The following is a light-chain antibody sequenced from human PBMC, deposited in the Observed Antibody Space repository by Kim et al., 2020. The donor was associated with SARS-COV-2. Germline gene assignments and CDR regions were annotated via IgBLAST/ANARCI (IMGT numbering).Light chain of an antibody. V-gene: IGKV1-17*01. CDR3: LQHNTYPIT. Sequence: APVGDSVTITCRAHQDIRNDLGWYQQNPGRAPKRLIYGASSLQSGVPSRFSGSGSGTEFTLTISSLQPEDFATYFCLQHNTYPITFGQGTRLEIK. CDR1: QDIRND. CDR2: GAS. J-gene: IGKJ5*01.